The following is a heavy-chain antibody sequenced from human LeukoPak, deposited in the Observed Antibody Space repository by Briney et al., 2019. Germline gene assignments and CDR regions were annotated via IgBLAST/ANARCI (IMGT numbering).Heavy chain of an antibody. V-gene: IGHV3-74*01. J-gene: IGHJ4*02. CDR2: INADGSRT. CDR3: ARDLSGPEDS. Sequence: AGGTLRLSCAASGFTFSDYWMHWIRQSPGKGLVWVSLINADGSRTKYAGSVKGRFTISRDNAKNTLYLQMNSLRAEDTAVYSCARDLSGPEDSWGQGTLVTVSS. CDR1: GFTFSDYW. D-gene: IGHD6-19*01.